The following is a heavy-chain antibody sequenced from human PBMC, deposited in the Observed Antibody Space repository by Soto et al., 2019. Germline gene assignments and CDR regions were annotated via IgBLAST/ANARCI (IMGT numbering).Heavy chain of an antibody. V-gene: IGHV1-69*01. CDR2: IVPMFGSL. D-gene: IGHD2-2*01. CDR3: ASINNGQWYHKDMES. Sequence: QVQLVQSGTEVKKPGSSVKVSCKASEDSFSSYPVSWVRQAPGQGLEWMGEIVPMFGSLKYAQKFQERVIISADQATTTVYLELSTLRSEDTAVYFCASINNGQWYHKDMESWGQGTTVIGSS. J-gene: IGHJ6*02. CDR1: EDSFSSYP.